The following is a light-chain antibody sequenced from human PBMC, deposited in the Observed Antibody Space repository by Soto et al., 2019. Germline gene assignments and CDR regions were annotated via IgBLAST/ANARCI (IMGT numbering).Light chain of an antibody. CDR3: QQYGSLTWT. CDR2: GTS. V-gene: IGKV3-20*01. J-gene: IGKJ1*01. Sequence: EFVLTQSPGTLSLSPGETATLSCRASQRVGSTYLGWYQQKPGQAPRLLIYGTSNRATGIPDRFSGSGSGTDFTLTISRLEPEDFAVYYCQQYGSLTWTFGQGTKVDIK. CDR1: QRVGSTY.